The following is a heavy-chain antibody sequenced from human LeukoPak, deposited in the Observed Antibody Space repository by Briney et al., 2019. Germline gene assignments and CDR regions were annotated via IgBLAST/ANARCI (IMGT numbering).Heavy chain of an antibody. Sequence: GASVKVSCKASGYTFTSYYMHWVRQTPGQGLEWMGIINPSGGSTSYAQKFQGRVTMTRDTSTSTVYMELSSLRSEDTAVYYCARRGSLGAFDIWGQGTMVTVSS. CDR1: GYTFTSYY. J-gene: IGHJ3*02. CDR2: INPSGGST. D-gene: IGHD3-10*01. CDR3: ARRGSLGAFDI. V-gene: IGHV1-46*01.